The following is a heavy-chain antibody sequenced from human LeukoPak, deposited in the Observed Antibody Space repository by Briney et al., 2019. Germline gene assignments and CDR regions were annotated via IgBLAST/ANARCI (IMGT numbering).Heavy chain of an antibody. CDR3: ARDLGGVPAANFGDYARFDY. J-gene: IGHJ4*02. D-gene: IGHD2-2*01. CDR1: GYTFTAYY. V-gene: IGHV1-69*05. CDR2: IIPIFGTA. Sequence: GASVKVSCKASGYTFTAYYIHWVRQAPGQGLEWMGRIIPIFGTANYAQKFQGRVTITTDESTSTAYMELSSLRSEDTAVYYCARDLGGVPAANFGDYARFDYWGQGTLVTVSS.